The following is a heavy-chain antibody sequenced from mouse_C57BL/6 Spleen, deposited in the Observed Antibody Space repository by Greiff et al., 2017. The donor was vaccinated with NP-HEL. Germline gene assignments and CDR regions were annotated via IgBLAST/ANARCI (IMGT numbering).Heavy chain of an antibody. CDR3: ARCYGSDWYFDV. CDR2: IYPRSGNT. Sequence: VQLQESGAELARPGASVKLSCKASGYTFTSYGISWVKQRTGQGLEWIGEIYPRSGNTYYNEKFKGKATLTADKSSSTAYMELRSLTSEDSAVYFCARCYGSDWYFDVWGTGTTVTVSS. CDR1: GYTFTSYG. J-gene: IGHJ1*03. V-gene: IGHV1-81*01. D-gene: IGHD1-1*01.